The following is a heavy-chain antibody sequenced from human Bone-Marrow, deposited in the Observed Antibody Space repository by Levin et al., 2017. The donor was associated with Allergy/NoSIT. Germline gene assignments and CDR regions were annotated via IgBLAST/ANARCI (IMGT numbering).Heavy chain of an antibody. CDR3: ALRGHYDFWNGLKSHQYYYMDV. CDR1: GGTFNNYA. V-gene: IGHV1-69*06. J-gene: IGHJ6*03. Sequence: SVKVSCKASGGTFNNYAVSWVRQAPGQGLEWMGGIIPVFDTAHYAQKFQGRVTITADKSTSTVYMELSSLRFEDTAVYYCALRGHYDFWNGLKSHQYYYMDVWGKGTTVTVS. CDR2: IIPVFDTA. D-gene: IGHD3-3*01.